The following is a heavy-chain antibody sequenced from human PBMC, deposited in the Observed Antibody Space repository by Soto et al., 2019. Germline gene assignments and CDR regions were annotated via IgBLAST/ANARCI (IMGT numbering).Heavy chain of an antibody. CDR1: GGSFSGYY. V-gene: IGHV4-34*01. CDR2: INHSGST. CDR3: ARRAGYSSSS. D-gene: IGHD6-6*01. Sequence: PSETLSLTCAVYGGSFSGYYWSWIRQPPGKGLEWIGEINHSGSTNYNPSLKSRVTISVATSKNQFSLKLSSVTAADTAVYYCARRAGYSSSSWGQGTLVTVSS. J-gene: IGHJ4*02.